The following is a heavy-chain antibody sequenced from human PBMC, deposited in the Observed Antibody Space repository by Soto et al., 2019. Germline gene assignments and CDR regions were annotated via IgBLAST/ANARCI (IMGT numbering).Heavy chain of an antibody. CDR3: TTERDY. Sequence: EVQLVESGGGLVQIGGSLKLSCATSGLNFSGSAMHWARQASGKGLEWVGRIRSRTHNYATTYAASVEGRFTNSRDDSKNTVYLQMNGLKTDDTAMYYCTTERDYWGRGTLVTVSS. V-gene: IGHV3-73*02. CDR1: GLNFSGSA. CDR2: IRSRTHNYAT. J-gene: IGHJ4*02.